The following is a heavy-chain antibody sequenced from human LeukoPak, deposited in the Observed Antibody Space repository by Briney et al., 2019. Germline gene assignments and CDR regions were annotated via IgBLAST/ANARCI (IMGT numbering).Heavy chain of an antibody. V-gene: IGHV3-23*01. Sequence: GSLRLSCAASGLTFSSYIMSWVRQAPGKGLEWVSSINGGGESTNYADSVKGRFTISRDNSKNTLDLQVNSLRAEDTATYYCAKGSTYSSGWFHDYWGQGTLITVSS. J-gene: IGHJ4*02. CDR1: GLTFSSYI. D-gene: IGHD6-19*01. CDR3: AKGSTYSSGWFHDY. CDR2: INGGGEST.